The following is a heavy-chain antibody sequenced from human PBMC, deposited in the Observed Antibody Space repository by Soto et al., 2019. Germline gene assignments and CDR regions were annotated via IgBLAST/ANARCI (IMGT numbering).Heavy chain of an antibody. Sequence: PSETLSLTCTVSGGSISSSSYYWGWIRQPPGKGLEWIGSIYYSGSTYYNPSLKSRVTISVDTSKNQFSLKLSSVTAADTAVYYCARHVGSGSLRQNVIDYWGQGTLVTVSS. CDR3: ARHVGSGSLRQNVIDY. V-gene: IGHV4-39*01. D-gene: IGHD3-10*01. CDR2: IYYSGST. J-gene: IGHJ4*02. CDR1: GGSISSSSYY.